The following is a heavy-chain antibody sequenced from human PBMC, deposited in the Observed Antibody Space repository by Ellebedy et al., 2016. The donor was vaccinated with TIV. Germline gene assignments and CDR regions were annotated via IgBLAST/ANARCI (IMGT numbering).Heavy chain of an antibody. CDR3: AKVGHNWNFLFLDH. D-gene: IGHD1-7*01. J-gene: IGHJ4*02. CDR2: IYYSGST. CDR1: GDSLNNYY. V-gene: IGHV4-59*01. Sequence: MPSETLSLTCTVSGDSLNNYYWSWIRQAPGKGLEWIGYIYYSGSTLSNPSLKSRLTMSIDPSKNQFSLKMTSVTAADTAVYYCAKVGHNWNFLFLDHWGRGTLVTVSS.